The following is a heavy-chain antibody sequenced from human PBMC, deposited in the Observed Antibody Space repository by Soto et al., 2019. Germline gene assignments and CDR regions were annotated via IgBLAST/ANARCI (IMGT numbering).Heavy chain of an antibody. D-gene: IGHD1-26*01. CDR1: GFTVSSNY. CDR3: ARTGARSNSYAMDV. V-gene: IGHV3-53*02. Sequence: EVQLVETGGKLIQPGGSLRLSCAASGFTVSSNYMSWVRQAPGKGLEWVSVTYSVGTTYDGDSVKGRFTISRDHSKNTLYLQMSSLRVEDTAVYYCARTGARSNSYAMDVWGQGTTVTVSS. J-gene: IGHJ6*02. CDR2: TYSVGTT.